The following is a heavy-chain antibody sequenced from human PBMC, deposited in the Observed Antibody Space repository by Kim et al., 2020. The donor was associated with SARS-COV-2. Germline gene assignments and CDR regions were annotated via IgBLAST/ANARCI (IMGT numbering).Heavy chain of an antibody. J-gene: IGHJ4*02. V-gene: IGHV5-51*01. D-gene: IGHD4-17*01. CDR3: ARGDYGGNSGGPDY. Sequence: SPSFQGQVTISADKSISTAYLQWSSLKASDTAMYYCARGDYGGNSGGPDYWGQGTLVTVSS.